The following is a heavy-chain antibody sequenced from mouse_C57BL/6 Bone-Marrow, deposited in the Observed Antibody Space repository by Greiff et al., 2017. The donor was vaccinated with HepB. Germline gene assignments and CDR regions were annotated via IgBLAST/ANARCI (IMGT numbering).Heavy chain of an antibody. V-gene: IGHV1-18*01. CDR3: ARLGADLYYDV. CDR2: INPNNGGT. Sequence: VQLKESGPELVKPGASVKIPCKASGYTFNDYNMDWVKQSHGKSLEWIGDINPNNGGTIYNQKFKGKATLTVEQSTSTAHMELRSLTSEDSAVYDCARLGADLYYDVWGTGTTVTVSS. D-gene: IGHD4-1*01. CDR1: GYTFNDYN. J-gene: IGHJ1*03.